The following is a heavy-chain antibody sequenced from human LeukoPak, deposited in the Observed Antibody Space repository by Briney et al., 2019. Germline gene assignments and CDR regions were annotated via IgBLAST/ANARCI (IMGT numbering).Heavy chain of an antibody. J-gene: IGHJ4*02. V-gene: IGHV1-2*02. CDR2: INPNSGGT. CDR1: GYTFTGYY. D-gene: IGHD1-26*01. CDR3: ARGLGGVDY. Sequence: ASVKVSCKSSGYTFTGYYMHWVRQAPGQGLEWMGWINPNSGGTNYAQKFQGRVTMTRDTSISTAYMERSRLRSYDTAVYYCARGLGGVDYWGQGTLVTVSS.